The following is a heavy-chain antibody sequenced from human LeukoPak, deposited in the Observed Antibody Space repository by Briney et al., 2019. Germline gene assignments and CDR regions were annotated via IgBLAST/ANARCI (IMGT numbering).Heavy chain of an antibody. V-gene: IGHV3-15*01. J-gene: IGHJ4*02. CDR3: TTERLFYSGAYFHC. Sequence: PGGSLRLSCAASGFTFSDAWMTWVRQAPGKGLEWVGRIKRETDGGTTEYAAPVKGRFTTSTDDSKNTLYLQMDSLKTEDTALYYCTTERLFYSGAYFHCWGPGTQVSVSS. CDR2: IKRETDGGTT. D-gene: IGHD1-26*01. CDR1: GFTFSDAW.